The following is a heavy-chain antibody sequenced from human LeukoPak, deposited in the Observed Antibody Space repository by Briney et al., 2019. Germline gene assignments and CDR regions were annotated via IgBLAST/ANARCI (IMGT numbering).Heavy chain of an antibody. CDR1: GSSISNWY. CDR2: IYDSGTT. J-gene: IGHJ5*02. CDR3: AAEDGGSNWFDP. V-gene: IGHV4-59*01. Sequence: SETLSLTCTVSGSSISNWYWSWIRQPPGKGLEWIGHIYDSGTTNYNPSLKTRVTISLDTSKNQVSLKLSSVTTADTAVYYCAAEDGGSNWFDPWGQGTLVTVSS. D-gene: IGHD3-16*01.